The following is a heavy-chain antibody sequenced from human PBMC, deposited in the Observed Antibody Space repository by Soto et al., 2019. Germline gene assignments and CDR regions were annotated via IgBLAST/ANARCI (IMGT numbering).Heavy chain of an antibody. D-gene: IGHD7-27*01. J-gene: IGHJ3*02. Sequence: GGSLRLSCAASGFTFSSYWMSWVRQAPGKGLEWVANIKQDGSEKYYVDSVKGRFTITRDNAKNSLYLQMNSLRAEDTAVYYCARDFLASWVSSNGSAFDIWGQGTMVTVSS. CDR3: ARDFLASWVSSNGSAFDI. V-gene: IGHV3-7*03. CDR1: GFTFSSYW. CDR2: IKQDGSEK.